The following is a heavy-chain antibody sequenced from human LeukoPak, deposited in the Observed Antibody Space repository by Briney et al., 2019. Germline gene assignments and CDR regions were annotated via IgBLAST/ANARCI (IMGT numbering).Heavy chain of an antibody. J-gene: IGHJ4*02. V-gene: IGHV1-18*01. D-gene: IGHD3-22*01. CDR3: ARVDSFDSSGYYSGEDY. Sequence: ASVTVSCKGSGYTFTSYGISWVRQAPGQGLEWMGWISAYNGNTNYAQKLQGRVTMTTDTSTRTAYVELRSLRSDDTAVYYCARVDSFDSSGYYSGEDYWGQGTLVTVSS. CDR2: ISAYNGNT. CDR1: GYTFTSYG.